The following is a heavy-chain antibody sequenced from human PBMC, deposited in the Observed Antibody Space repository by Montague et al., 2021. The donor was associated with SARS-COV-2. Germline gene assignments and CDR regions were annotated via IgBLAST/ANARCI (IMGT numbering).Heavy chain of an antibody. CDR3: TQERGPGRTTWHYFDY. D-gene: IGHD1-14*01. Sequence: CAISGDSVSSNIAAWNWIRQSPSRGLEWLGRTYYRSKWYNGYAVSVRSRITISPDASKNQFSLQLNSVTPEDTAVYYCTQERGPGRTTWHYFDYWGQGTLVTVSS. CDR2: TYYRSKWYN. J-gene: IGHJ4*02. CDR1: GDSVSSNIAA. V-gene: IGHV6-1*01.